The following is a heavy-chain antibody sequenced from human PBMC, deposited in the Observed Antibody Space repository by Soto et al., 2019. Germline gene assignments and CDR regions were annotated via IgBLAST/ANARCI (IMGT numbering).Heavy chain of an antibody. V-gene: IGHV4-59*01. CDR2: IYYSGST. CDR3: ASSWYDCSGGSCYPDV. Sequence: SETLSLTCTVSGGSISSYYWSWIRQPPGKGLEWIGYIYYSGSTNYNPSLKSRVTISVDTSKNQFSLKLSSVTAADTAVYYCASSWYDCSGGSCYPDVWGQGTTVTVSS. D-gene: IGHD2-15*01. J-gene: IGHJ6*02. CDR1: GGSISSYY.